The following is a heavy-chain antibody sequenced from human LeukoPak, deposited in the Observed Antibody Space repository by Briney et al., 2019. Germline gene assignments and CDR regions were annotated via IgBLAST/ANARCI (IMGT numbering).Heavy chain of an antibody. J-gene: IGHJ4*02. D-gene: IGHD3-10*01. Sequence: PGGSPRLSCAASGFTFSSYAMSWVRQAPGKGLEWVSAISGNGGSTYYADSLKGRFTISRDNSKNTLYLQMSSLRAEDTAVYYCAKWEELYYFDYWGQGALVTVSS. V-gene: IGHV3-23*01. CDR3: AKWEELYYFDY. CDR2: ISGNGGST. CDR1: GFTFSSYA.